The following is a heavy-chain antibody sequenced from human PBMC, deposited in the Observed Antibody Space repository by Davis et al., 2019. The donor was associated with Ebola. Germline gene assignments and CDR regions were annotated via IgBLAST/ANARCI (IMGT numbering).Heavy chain of an antibody. CDR2: IYYSGST. CDR1: GGSISSSSYY. D-gene: IGHD6-6*01. Sequence: PSETLSLTCTVSGGSISSSSYYWGWIRQPPGKGLEWIGSIYYSGSTYYNPSLKSRVTISVDTSKNQFSLKLSSVTAADTAVYYCASHTAAARAFPLFDPWGQGTLVTVSS. CDR3: ASHTAAARAFPLFDP. V-gene: IGHV4-39*01. J-gene: IGHJ5*02.